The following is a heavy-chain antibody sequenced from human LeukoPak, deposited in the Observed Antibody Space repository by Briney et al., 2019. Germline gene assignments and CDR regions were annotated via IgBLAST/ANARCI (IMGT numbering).Heavy chain of an antibody. CDR2: IYYSGST. Sequence: SSETLSLTCTVSGGSISSYYWSWIRQPPGKGLEWIGYIYYSGSTNYNPSLKSRLTISVDTSKNQFSLKLSSVTAADTAVYYCARVSDRWAAASPFDYWGQGTLVTVSS. J-gene: IGHJ4*02. CDR1: GGSISSYY. V-gene: IGHV4-59*01. D-gene: IGHD6-13*01. CDR3: ARVSDRWAAASPFDY.